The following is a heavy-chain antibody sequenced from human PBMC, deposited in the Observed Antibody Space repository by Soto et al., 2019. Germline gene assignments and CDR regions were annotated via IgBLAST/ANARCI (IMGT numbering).Heavy chain of an antibody. V-gene: IGHV4-4*07. J-gene: IGHJ6*02. CDR3: VRDGYSGSAPGYRYYGMDV. CDR1: GDSVTDYH. CDR2: TSGGPDN. Sequence: QVQLQESGPGLIKPSETLSLTCNVSGDSVTDYHWSWVRLPAGKGLEWIGRTSGGPDNTYNPSLKSRVRVSVETSQGQVSLIVTSVTAADSAVYYCVRDGYSGSAPGYRYYGMDVWGQGTTVTVSS. D-gene: IGHD3-16*02.